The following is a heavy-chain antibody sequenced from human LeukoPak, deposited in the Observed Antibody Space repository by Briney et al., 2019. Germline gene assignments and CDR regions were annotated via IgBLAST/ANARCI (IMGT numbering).Heavy chain of an antibody. CDR2: LSSTGST. CDR3: ARQGGYCDASSCYSGDYYYYHGMDV. CDR1: GGSISSGRYY. J-gene: IGHJ6*02. V-gene: IGHV4-61*02. D-gene: IGHD2-2*02. Sequence: PSQTLSLTCTVSGGSISSGRYYWSWIRQSAGKALEWIGRLSSTGSTNYNPSLKSRVTISVDTSKNQFALNLSSVTAADTAVYYCARQGGYCDASSCYSGDYYYYHGMDVWGQGTTVTVSS.